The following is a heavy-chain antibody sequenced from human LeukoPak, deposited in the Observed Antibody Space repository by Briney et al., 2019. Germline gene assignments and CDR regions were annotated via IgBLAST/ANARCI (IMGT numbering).Heavy chain of an antibody. Sequence: GGSLRLSCAASGFTFSSYGMSWVRQAPGKGLEWVSRINSDGSSTSYADSVKGRFTISRDNAKNTLYLQMNSLRAEDTAVYYCARDKGYSSGWYEAYWGQGTLVTVSS. CDR2: INSDGSST. CDR3: ARDKGYSSGWYEAY. J-gene: IGHJ4*02. V-gene: IGHV3-74*01. D-gene: IGHD6-19*01. CDR1: GFTFSSYG.